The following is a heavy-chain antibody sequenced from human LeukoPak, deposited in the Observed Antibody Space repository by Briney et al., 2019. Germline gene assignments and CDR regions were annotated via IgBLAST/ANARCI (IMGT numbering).Heavy chain of an antibody. J-gene: IGHJ4*02. D-gene: IGHD4-17*01. Sequence: SETLSLTCTGSGGSISSYYCSWSRQPPGKGLEWIGYIYYSGSTNYNPSLKSRDTISVDTSKNQFSLKLSSVTAADTAVYYCARSPDYGDYFDYWGQGTLVTVSS. V-gene: IGHV4-59*01. CDR3: ARSPDYGDYFDY. CDR1: GGSISSYY. CDR2: IYYSGST.